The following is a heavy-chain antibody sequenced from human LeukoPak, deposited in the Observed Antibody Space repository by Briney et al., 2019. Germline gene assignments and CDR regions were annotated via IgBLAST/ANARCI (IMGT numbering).Heavy chain of an antibody. D-gene: IGHD2-15*01. CDR3: ARVVNWFDP. Sequence: PGGSLRLSCAAFGFTFSSYGMHWVRQAPGKGLEWVAVISYDGSNKYYADSVKGRFTISRDNAKNSLYLQMNSLRAEDTAVYYCARVVNWFDPWGQGTLVTVSS. V-gene: IGHV3-30*03. CDR1: GFTFSSYG. J-gene: IGHJ5*02. CDR2: ISYDGSNK.